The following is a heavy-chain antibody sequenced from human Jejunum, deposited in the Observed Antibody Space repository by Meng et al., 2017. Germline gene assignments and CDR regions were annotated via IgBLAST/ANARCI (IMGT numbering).Heavy chain of an antibody. CDR2: ITSSGSTI. Sequence: SGGRLVTVCGSLRLLCAASGVTFSYYFMNWSRQAPGKGLEWVSHITSSGSTIYYTDSVKCRFTISRDNAKNSVYLQRNSLSAEDTAVYYCVKGGKKDSGSYYHFDSWGQGTLVTVSS. J-gene: IGHJ4*02. D-gene: IGHD1-26*01. CDR1: GVTFSYYF. CDR3: VKGGKKDSGSYYHFDS. V-gene: IGHV3-11*01.